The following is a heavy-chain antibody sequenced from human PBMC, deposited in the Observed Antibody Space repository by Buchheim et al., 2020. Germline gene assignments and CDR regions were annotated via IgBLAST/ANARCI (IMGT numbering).Heavy chain of an antibody. CDR1: GFTFSSFG. J-gene: IGHJ4*02. Sequence: QVQLVESGGGVVQPGRSLRLSCAASGFTFSSFGMFWVRQGPGKGLEWVATVSYDGNNKYYADSVKGRFTISRDNSKNTVFLQMNSLTAEDAAVYYCAKDEHCGCDCYFFDLWGQR. CDR2: VSYDGNNK. D-gene: IGHD2-21*02. CDR3: AKDEHCGCDCYFFDL. V-gene: IGHV3-30*18.